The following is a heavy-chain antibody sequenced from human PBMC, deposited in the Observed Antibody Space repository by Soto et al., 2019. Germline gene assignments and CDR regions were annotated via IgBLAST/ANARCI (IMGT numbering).Heavy chain of an antibody. Sequence: SVKVYCKVSGDSFISYAISWVRQAPGQGLEWMGGIIPIFGRGNYAQRFQGRVAITADESTSTVHMELSGLRSEDTAVYYCARDGSIVETPMVSQYYYVMDVCGQGTTVTVSS. CDR3: ARDGSIVETPMVSQYYYVMDV. D-gene: IGHD5-18*01. J-gene: IGHJ6*02. CDR1: GDSFISYA. CDR2: IIPIFGRG. V-gene: IGHV1-69*13.